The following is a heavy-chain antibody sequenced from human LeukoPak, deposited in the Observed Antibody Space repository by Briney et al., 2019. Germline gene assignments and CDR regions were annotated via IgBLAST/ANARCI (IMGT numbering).Heavy chain of an antibody. V-gene: IGHV1-2*02. CDR2: INPNSGGT. CDR3: ARDLPYSGYDGDY. J-gene: IGHJ4*02. D-gene: IGHD5-12*01. Sequence: ASVKVSCKASGYTFTGYYMHWVRQAPGQGLEWMGWINPNSGGTNYAQKFQGRVTMTRDTSISTAYMELSRLRSDDTAAYYCARDLPYSGYDGDYWGQGTLVTVSS. CDR1: GYTFTGYY.